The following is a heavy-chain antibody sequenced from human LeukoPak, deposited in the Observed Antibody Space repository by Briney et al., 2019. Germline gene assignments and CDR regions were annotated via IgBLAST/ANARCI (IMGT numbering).Heavy chain of an antibody. Sequence: GRSLSLSCAASGFTFSSYGMHWVRQAPGKGLEWVAVIWYDGSIKYYADSVKGRFTISRDNSKNTLYLQLNSLRAEDTAVYYCARAERSTWSDFDYWGQGTLVTVSS. D-gene: IGHD6-13*01. J-gene: IGHJ4*02. V-gene: IGHV3-33*01. CDR3: ARAERSTWSDFDY. CDR1: GFTFSSYG. CDR2: IWYDGSIK.